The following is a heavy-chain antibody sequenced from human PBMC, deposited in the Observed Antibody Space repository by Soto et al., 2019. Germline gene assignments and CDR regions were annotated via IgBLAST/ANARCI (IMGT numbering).Heavy chain of an antibody. CDR2: INHSGST. CDR1: GGSFSGYY. Sequence: SETLSLTCAVYGGSFSGYYWSWIRQPPGKGLEWIGEINHSGSTNYNPSLKSRVTISVDTSKNQFSLKLSSVTAADTAVYYCAREVVLIYYYYGMDVWGQGTTVTVSS. V-gene: IGHV4-34*01. J-gene: IGHJ6*02. CDR3: AREVVLIYYYYGMDV. D-gene: IGHD2-8*01.